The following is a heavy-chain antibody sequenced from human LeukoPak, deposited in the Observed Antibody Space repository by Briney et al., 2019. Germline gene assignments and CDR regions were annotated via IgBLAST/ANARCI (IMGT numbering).Heavy chain of an antibody. J-gene: IGHJ5*02. Sequence: PSETLSLTCTLSGGSISSGDYYCSWTRQPPGKGLEWIGYIYYSGSTYYNPSLKSRVTISVDTSKNQFSLKLSSVTAADTAVYYCARVCVVVVPAAIRSWFDPWGQGTLVTVSS. D-gene: IGHD2-2*01. V-gene: IGHV4-30-4*08. CDR3: ARVCVVVVPAAIRSWFDP. CDR2: IYYSGST. CDR1: GGSISSGDYY.